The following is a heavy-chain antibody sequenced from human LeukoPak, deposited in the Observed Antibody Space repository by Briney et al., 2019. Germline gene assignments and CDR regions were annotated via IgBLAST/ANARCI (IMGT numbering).Heavy chain of an antibody. J-gene: IGHJ5*02. CDR2: IYHSGST. CDR1: GYSISSGYY. V-gene: IGHV4-38-2*02. D-gene: IGHD2-15*01. Sequence: SETLSLTCTVSGYSISSGYYWGWIRQPPGKGLEWIGSIYHSGSTYYNPSLKSRVTISVDTSKNQFSLKLSSVTAADTAVYYCATSPNCSGGSCSPPPPGGNCFAPGGQGPRAPVPS. CDR3: ATSPNCSGGSCSPPPPGGNCFAP.